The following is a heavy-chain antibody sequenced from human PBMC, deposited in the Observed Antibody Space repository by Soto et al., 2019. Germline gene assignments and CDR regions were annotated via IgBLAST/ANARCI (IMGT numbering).Heavy chain of an antibody. CDR2: ISSSSSYI. CDR1: GFTFSSYS. CDR3: ARDDYGDDYGLYP. V-gene: IGHV3-21*01. J-gene: IGHJ5*02. Sequence: PGGALRLSCAASGFTFSSYSMNWVRQAPGKGLEWVSSISSSSSYIYYADSVKGRFTISRDNAKNSLYLQMNSLRAEDTAVYYCARDDYGDDYGLYPWGQGTLVPVSS. D-gene: IGHD4-17*01.